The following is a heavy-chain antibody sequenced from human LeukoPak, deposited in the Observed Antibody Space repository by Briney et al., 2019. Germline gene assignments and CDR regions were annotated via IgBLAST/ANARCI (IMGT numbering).Heavy chain of an antibody. CDR3: ARENWRSKSIDFDS. CDR2: IYSSGST. Sequence: SETLSLTCTVSGGSINSFYWTWIRQPAGKGLEWIGRIYSSGSTDFNPSLKSRVTMSVDTSKNQFSLRLSSVTAADTAAYFCARENWRSKSIDFDSWGQGTLVTVSS. CDR1: GGSINSFY. D-gene: IGHD6-6*01. V-gene: IGHV4-4*07. J-gene: IGHJ4*02.